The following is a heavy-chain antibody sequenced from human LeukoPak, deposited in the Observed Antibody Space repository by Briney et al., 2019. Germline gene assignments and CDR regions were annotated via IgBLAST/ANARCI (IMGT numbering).Heavy chain of an antibody. J-gene: IGHJ4*02. V-gene: IGHV4-31*03. D-gene: IGHD4-17*01. CDR3: ARDPTPGMYYFDY. CDR1: GDSINTGGYY. CDR2: IYYTGST. Sequence: PSETLSLTCTVSGDSINTGGYYWNWIRQHPGKGLEWIGYIYYTGSTYYNTSLKSRPAISLDTSKNRFSLRLSSVIAADTAVYYCARDPTPGMYYFDYWGQGNLVTVYS.